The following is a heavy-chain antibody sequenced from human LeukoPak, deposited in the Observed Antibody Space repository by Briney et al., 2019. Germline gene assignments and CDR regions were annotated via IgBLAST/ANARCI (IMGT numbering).Heavy chain of an antibody. V-gene: IGHV4-39*07. J-gene: IGHJ5*02. D-gene: IGHD2-15*01. CDR2: IFYSGST. CDR1: GGSISASNYH. CDR3: ARGRVDGYCSGGSCYPWFDP. Sequence: SESLSLTCTVSGGSISASNYHWGWIRQPPGKGLEWIGNIFYSGSTYYSPSLRSRVTISVDTSKNQFSLKLSSVTAADTAVYYCARGRVDGYCSGGSCYPWFDPWGQGTLVTVSS.